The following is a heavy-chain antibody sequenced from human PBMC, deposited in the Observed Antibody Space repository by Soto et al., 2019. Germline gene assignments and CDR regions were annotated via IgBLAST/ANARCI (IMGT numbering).Heavy chain of an antibody. Sequence: GSLRLSCAASGFTFSSYSMNWVRQAPGKGLEWVSYISSSSSTIYYADSVKGRLTISRDNAKNSLYLQMNSLRAEDTAVYYCARVGTGLAYDYWGQGTLVTVSS. V-gene: IGHV3-48*01. J-gene: IGHJ4*02. CDR3: ARVGTGLAYDY. CDR1: GFTFSSYS. CDR2: ISSSSSTI. D-gene: IGHD3-9*01.